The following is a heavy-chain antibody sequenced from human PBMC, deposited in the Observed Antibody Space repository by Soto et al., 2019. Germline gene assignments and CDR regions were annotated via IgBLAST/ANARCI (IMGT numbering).Heavy chain of an antibody. D-gene: IGHD6-13*01. CDR1: GYSFTSLW. V-gene: IGHV5-51*01. Sequence: GESLKISCKGSGYSFTSLWIGWVRQMPGKGLEWMGIIYPRDSDTRYNPSVEGQVTMSVDKSVSTAYLQWSSLKASDTAMYYCARSTGSSSWYEYNWFDPWGQGTRVTVSS. CDR2: IYPRDSDT. CDR3: ARSTGSSSWYEYNWFDP. J-gene: IGHJ5*02.